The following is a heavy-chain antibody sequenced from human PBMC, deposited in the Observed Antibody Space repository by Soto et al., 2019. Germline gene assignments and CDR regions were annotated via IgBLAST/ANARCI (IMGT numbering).Heavy chain of an antibody. D-gene: IGHD6-25*01. CDR2: ISGSGGTT. CDR1: RFTFSNYA. V-gene: IGHV3-23*01. J-gene: IGHJ4*02. CDR3: AKFFVETGSNSGWPWSFHY. Sequence: EVQLLESGGGLVQPGRSLRLSCAASRFTFSNYAMSWVRQAPGQGLDWVSAISGSGGTTYYADSVKGRFTISRGNSKNTLFLQMNSLRAEDAAVYYCAKFFVETGSNSGWPWSFHYWGQGTLVTVSS.